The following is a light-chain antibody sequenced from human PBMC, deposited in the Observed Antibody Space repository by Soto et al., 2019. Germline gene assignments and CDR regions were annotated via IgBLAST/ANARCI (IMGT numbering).Light chain of an antibody. CDR3: QQTYIAPAT. CDR2: AAS. CDR1: QRISNG. Sequence: DIKMTQSPSSLSASVGDRVTITCRASQRISNGLSWFQQKPGQAPKLLIYAASSLQSGVPSRFSGSGSGTDFILTIDSLQPEDFATYYCQQTYIAPATFGQGTKVGVK. V-gene: IGKV1-39*01. J-gene: IGKJ1*01.